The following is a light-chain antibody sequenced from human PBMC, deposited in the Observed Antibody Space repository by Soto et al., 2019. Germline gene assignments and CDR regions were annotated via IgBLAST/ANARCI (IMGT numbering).Light chain of an antibody. CDR3: QQSYSTPIT. Sequence: DIQVSQSPYTVSASVGDRARINSRASQSISSWLAWYQQKPGKVPKLLIYAASTLQSGVPSRFSGSGSGTDFTLTIISLQPEDFATYYCQQSYSTPITFGQGTRLEIK. V-gene: IGKV1-27*01. J-gene: IGKJ5*01. CDR2: AAS. CDR1: QSISSW.